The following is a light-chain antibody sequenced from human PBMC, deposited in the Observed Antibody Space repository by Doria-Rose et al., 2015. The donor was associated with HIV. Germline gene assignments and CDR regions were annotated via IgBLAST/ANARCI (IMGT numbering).Light chain of an antibody. V-gene: IGKV3-20*01. CDR2: DGS. J-gene: IGKJ1*01. CDR1: QSFSSTY. CDR3: HQYGTSWT. Sequence: TQSPGTLSLSPGERATLSCRASQSFSSTYLAWYQQKPGQAPSLIIYDGSTRATGIPDRFSASGSGADFTLTIIRLEPEDFALYYCHQYGTSWTFGQGTKVEI.